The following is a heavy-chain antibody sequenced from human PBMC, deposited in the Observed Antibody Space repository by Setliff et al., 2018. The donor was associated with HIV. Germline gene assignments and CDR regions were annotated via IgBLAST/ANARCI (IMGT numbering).Heavy chain of an antibody. D-gene: IGHD2-15*01. V-gene: IGHV4-39*01. J-gene: IGHJ4*02. CDR1: AGSIRSSTYY. CDR3: ARVVDADYLDY. CDR2: IYYSGST. Sequence: KSSETLSLTCTVSAGSIRSSTYYWAWIRQPPGKGLEWIGTIYYSGSTYYNPSLKSRATISVDTSKNQFSLKLNSVTAADTAMYYCARVVDADYLDYWGQGTPVTVSS.